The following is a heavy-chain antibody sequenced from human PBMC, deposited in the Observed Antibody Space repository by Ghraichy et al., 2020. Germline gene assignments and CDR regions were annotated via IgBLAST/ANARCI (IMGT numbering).Heavy chain of an antibody. CDR2: IGGRGGDI. V-gene: IGHV3-23*01. D-gene: IGHD3-16*01. CDR3: ATSPRDLGSLFDD. Sequence: GGSLRLSCAASGFTFKNYGMSWVRQAPGKGLEWVSAIGGRGGDIQYADSVKGRFTISRDNSKSILYLQLNSLRVEDTAVYYCATSPRDLGSLFDDWGQGTLVTVSS. CDR1: GFTFKNYG. J-gene: IGHJ4*02.